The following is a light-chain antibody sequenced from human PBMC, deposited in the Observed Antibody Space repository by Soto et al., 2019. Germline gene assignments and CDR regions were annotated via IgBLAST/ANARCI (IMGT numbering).Light chain of an antibody. CDR1: QSVGSK. Sequence: EVVMTQSPATLSVSPGERATLSCRASQSVGSKLAWYQQEPGQAPRLLIVDAFTRATGIPARFSGSGSGTEFTPFISSLQSEDFAVDYCQQYNNWPPLTFGGGTKVEI. V-gene: IGKV3-15*01. J-gene: IGKJ4*01. CDR3: QQYNNWPPLT. CDR2: DAF.